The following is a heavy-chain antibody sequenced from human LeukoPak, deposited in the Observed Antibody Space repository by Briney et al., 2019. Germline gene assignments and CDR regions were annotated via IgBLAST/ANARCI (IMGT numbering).Heavy chain of an antibody. CDR3: ARGVRRGITIFGVVGGWFDP. CDR2: IYTNEST. V-gene: IGHV4-4*07. CDR1: GGSISSDY. J-gene: IGHJ5*02. Sequence: SETLSLTCTVSGGSISSDYWSWIRQPAGKGLEWIGRIYTNESTNYNPSLKSRVTMSVDTPKNQLSLKMISVTDADTAVYYCARGVRRGITIFGVVGGWFDPWGQGTLVTVSS. D-gene: IGHD3-3*01.